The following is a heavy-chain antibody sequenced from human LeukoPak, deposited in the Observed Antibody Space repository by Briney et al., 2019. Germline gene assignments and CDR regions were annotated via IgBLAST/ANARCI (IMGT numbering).Heavy chain of an antibody. J-gene: IGHJ4*02. CDR2: ISYDGSNK. V-gene: IGHV3-30*03. Sequence: PGGSLRLSCAASGFTFSSHGIHWVRQAPGKGLEWVAAISYDGSNKNYADSVKGRFTIPRDNSKNTLYLQMNSLRVEDTAVYYCATELAYCGDDCYSALDYWGQGTLVTVSS. D-gene: IGHD2-21*02. CDR3: ATELAYCGDDCYSALDY. CDR1: GFTFSSHG.